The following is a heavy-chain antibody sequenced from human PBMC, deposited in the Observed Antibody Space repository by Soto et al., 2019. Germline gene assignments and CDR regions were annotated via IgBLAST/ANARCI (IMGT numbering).Heavy chain of an antibody. CDR2: ISAYNGNT. CDR3: ARESAVAGTRGGDYGMDV. D-gene: IGHD6-19*01. CDR1: GYTFTSYG. Sequence: QVQLVQSGAEVKKPGASVKVSCKASGYTFTSYGIIWVRQAPGQGLEWMGWISAYNGNTNYAQKLQGRVTMTKDTSTSTAYMERRSLKSEDTAVYYCARESAVAGTRGGDYGMDVWGQGTTVTVSS. V-gene: IGHV1-18*01. J-gene: IGHJ6*02.